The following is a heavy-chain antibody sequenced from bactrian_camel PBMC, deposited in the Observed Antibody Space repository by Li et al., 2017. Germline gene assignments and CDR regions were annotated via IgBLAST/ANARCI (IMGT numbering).Heavy chain of an antibody. D-gene: IGHD7*01. Sequence: DVQLVESGGGSEQTGGSLRLSCTGHGFTFDDSDMGWYRQGPGKGIEWVSTIVSHGGTTYYADSVKGRFTISGDNAKNTVYLQMNSLRPEDTAVYYRVVADIAAARVDPVCASMGGQGTQVTVS. CDR1: GFTFDDSD. CDR2: IVSHGGTT. J-gene: IGHJ4*01. V-gene: IGHV3S36*01. CDR3: VVADIAAARVDPVCASM.